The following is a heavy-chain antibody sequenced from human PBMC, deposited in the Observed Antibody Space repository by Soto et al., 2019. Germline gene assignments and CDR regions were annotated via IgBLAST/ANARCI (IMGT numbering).Heavy chain of an antibody. V-gene: IGHV3-66*01. CDR3: AREAIIMIAAHEFYFDH. CDR1: GFDVSKTD. J-gene: IGHJ4*02. D-gene: IGHD2-15*01. Sequence: EVQLVESGGDLVQRGGSLRLSCAASGFDVSKTDMSWVRQAPGKGLEWVSVIYSGGYTNYADSVKGRFIVSRDSPKNALYLEMESLRAEDTSVYYCAREAIIMIAAHEFYFDHWGQGTLITVSS. CDR2: IYSGGYT.